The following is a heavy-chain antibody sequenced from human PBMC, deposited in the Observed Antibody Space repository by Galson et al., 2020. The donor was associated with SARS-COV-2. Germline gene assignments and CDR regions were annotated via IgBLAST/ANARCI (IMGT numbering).Heavy chain of an antibody. CDR3: ARTDSTSPDYSYAMDV. V-gene: IGHV1-18*01. Sequence: GESLKISCEASGYIFTTFGINWMRQAPGQGLEWMGWITPNKGVTNFALNLQDRVTMSTDTSTSTAYMELRSLRSDDTAVYYCARTDSTSPDYSYAMDVWGQGTTVTVSS. CDR2: ITPNKGVT. D-gene: IGHD4-4*01. CDR1: GYIFTTFG. J-gene: IGHJ6*02.